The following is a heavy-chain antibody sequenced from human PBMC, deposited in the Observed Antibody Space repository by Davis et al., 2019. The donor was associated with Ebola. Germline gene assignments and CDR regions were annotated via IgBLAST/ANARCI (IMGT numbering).Heavy chain of an antibody. D-gene: IGHD2-8*02. V-gene: IGHV6-1*01. Sequence: SQTLSLTCAISGDSVSSNSGAWNWIRQSPSRGLEWLGRTYYRSRWYNDYAVFVRGRININPDTSKNQFSLQLNSVTPEDTALYYCARCTGAFNIWGQGTTVTVSS. CDR1: GDSVSSNSGA. CDR3: ARCTGAFNI. CDR2: TYYRSRWYN. J-gene: IGHJ3*02.